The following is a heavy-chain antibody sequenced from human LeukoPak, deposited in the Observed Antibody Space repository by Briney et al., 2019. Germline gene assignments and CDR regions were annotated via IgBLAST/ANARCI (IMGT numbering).Heavy chain of an antibody. CDR3: IVVVEPPDSDGFDV. V-gene: IGHV3-74*01. CDR1: GFTFGNSW. Sequence: GGSLRLSCAASGFTFGNSWVLWVRQAPGKGLVWVSLINADGSTTSYPDSVKRRFTISRDNARNTLSLEMNSLTIEDTAVYYCIVVVEPPDSDGFDVWGQGTMITVSS. J-gene: IGHJ3*01. D-gene: IGHD1-14*01. CDR2: INADGSTT.